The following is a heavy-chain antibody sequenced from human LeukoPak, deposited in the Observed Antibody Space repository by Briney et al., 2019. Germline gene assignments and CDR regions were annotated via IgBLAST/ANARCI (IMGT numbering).Heavy chain of an antibody. D-gene: IGHD1-26*01. CDR3: ASEPTVGAFDI. CDR2: IYYSGST. V-gene: IGHV4-59*01. J-gene: IGHJ3*02. CDR1: GGSISRYY. Sequence: SETLSLTCTVTGGSISRYYWSWIRQPPGKGLEWIGYIYYSGSTNYNPSLKSRVTISVDTSKNQFSLKLSSVTAADTAVYYCASEPTVGAFDIWGQGTMVTVSS.